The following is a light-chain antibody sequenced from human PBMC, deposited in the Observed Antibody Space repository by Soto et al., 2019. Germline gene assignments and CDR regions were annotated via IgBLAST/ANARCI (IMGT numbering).Light chain of an antibody. J-gene: IGKJ1*01. V-gene: IGKV3-11*01. CDR2: DAS. CDR1: QSISSY. Sequence: AKVAIYLSEWPPLGRGASQSISSYLAWYQQKPGQAPRLLIYDASTRATGIPARFSGSGSGTDFTLTISSLQPEDFALYYCQQRGNWPKTFGQGTKVDIK. CDR3: QQRGNWPKT.